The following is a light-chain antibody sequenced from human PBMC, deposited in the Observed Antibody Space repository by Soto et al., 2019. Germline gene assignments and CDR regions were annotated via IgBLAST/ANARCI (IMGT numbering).Light chain of an antibody. CDR1: SSNIGAGYD. J-gene: IGLJ2*01. Sequence: QSVLTQPPSVSGAPGQRVTISCTGSSSNIGAGYDVHWYQQLPGTAPKLLIYGNSNRPSGVPDRFSRSKSDTSASLAITGLQAEDEADYYCQSYDSSLSGVVFGGGTKLTVL. CDR3: QSYDSSLSGVV. V-gene: IGLV1-40*01. CDR2: GNS.